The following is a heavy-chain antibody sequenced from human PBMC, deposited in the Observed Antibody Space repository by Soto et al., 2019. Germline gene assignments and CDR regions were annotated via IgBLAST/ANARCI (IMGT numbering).Heavy chain of an antibody. D-gene: IGHD6-19*01. CDR1: GFTFSNYA. CDR3: AKDPGIAVAGGYNLFDP. V-gene: IGHV3-23*01. J-gene: IGHJ5*02. Sequence: GGSLRLSCAASGFTFSNYAMSWVRQAPGKGLEWVSGISGSGGSTYYADSVKGRFTISRDNSKNTLYLQMNSLRAEDTAVYYCAKDPGIAVAGGYNLFDPWGQGTLVTVSS. CDR2: ISGSGGST.